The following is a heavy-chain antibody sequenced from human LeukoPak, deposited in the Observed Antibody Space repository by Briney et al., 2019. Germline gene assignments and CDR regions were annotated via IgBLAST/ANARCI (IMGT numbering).Heavy chain of an antibody. CDR2: ISSSSSTI. CDR3: ARVRYGSGSYYGIYFDY. CDR1: GFTFSSYS. J-gene: IGHJ4*02. Sequence: PGGSLRLSCAASGFTFSSYSMNWVRQAPGKGLEWVSYISSSSSTIYYADSVKGRFTISRDNAKNSLYLQMNSLRAEDTAVYYCARVRYGSGSYYGIYFDYWGQGTLVTVSS. D-gene: IGHD3-10*01. V-gene: IGHV3-48*04.